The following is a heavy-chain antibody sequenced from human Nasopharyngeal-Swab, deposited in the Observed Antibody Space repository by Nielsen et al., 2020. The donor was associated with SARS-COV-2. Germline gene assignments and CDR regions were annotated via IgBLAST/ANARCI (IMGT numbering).Heavy chain of an antibody. Sequence: GESLKISCAASGFTFSNAWMSWIRQAPGKGLEWVSYLSSSSSYTNYADSVKGRFTISRDNAKNSLYLQMDNLRAEDTAVYYCARSTSSSWYRPLDYWGQGTLV. CDR3: ARSTSSSWYRPLDY. V-gene: IGHV3-11*03. D-gene: IGHD6-13*01. CDR2: LSSSSSYT. J-gene: IGHJ4*02. CDR1: GFTFSNAW.